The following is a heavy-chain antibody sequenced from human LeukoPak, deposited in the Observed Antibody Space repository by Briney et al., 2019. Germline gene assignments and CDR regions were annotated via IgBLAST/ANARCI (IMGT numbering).Heavy chain of an antibody. J-gene: IGHJ4*02. CDR2: IKSKTDGGTT. Sequence: GGSLRLSCAASGFTCSNAWMSWVRQAPGKGLEWVGRIKSKTDGGTTDYAATVKGRFTISRDDSKNTLYLQMNSLKTEDTAVYYCTTDYSGSYPSLDYWGQGTLVTVSS. CDR3: TTDYSGSYPSLDY. V-gene: IGHV3-15*01. D-gene: IGHD1-26*01. CDR1: GFTCSNAW.